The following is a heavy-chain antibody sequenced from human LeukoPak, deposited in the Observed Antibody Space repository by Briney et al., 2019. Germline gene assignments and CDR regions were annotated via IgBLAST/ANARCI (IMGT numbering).Heavy chain of an antibody. CDR3: ASGIVGATDY. V-gene: IGHV3-53*01. CDR2: IYSGGST. Sequence: GGSLRLSCAASGFTFSSYAMSWVRQAPGKGLEWVSVIYSGGSTYYADSVKGRFTISRDNSKNTLYLQMNSLRAEDTAVYYCASGIVGATDYWGQGTLVTVSS. J-gene: IGHJ4*02. CDR1: GFTFSSYA. D-gene: IGHD1-26*01.